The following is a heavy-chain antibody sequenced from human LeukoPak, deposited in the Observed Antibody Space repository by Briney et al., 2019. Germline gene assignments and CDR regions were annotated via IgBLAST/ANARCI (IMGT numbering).Heavy chain of an antibody. CDR2: INPSGGST. D-gene: IGHD2-15*01. Sequence: ASVKVSCKASGHTFTSYYMHWVRQAPGQGLEWMGIINPSGGSTSYAQKFQGRVTMTRDTSTSTVYMELSSLRSEDTAVYYCARDDVVVVGIDYWGQGTLVTVSS. CDR3: ARDDVVVVGIDY. CDR1: GHTFTSYY. V-gene: IGHV1-46*01. J-gene: IGHJ4*02.